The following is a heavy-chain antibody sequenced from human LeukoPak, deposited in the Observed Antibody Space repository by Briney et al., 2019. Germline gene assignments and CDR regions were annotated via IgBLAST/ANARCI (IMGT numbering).Heavy chain of an antibody. CDR1: GFTFNDHA. Sequence: GGSLSLSCAASGFTFNDHAMHWVRQAPGKGLKWVSGISWNSGSIGYADSVKGRFTISRDNAKNSLYLQMNSLRAEDTALYYCAKQGPVTTYLGLPDYWGPGTLVTVSS. CDR3: AKQGPVTTYLGLPDY. V-gene: IGHV3-9*01. CDR2: ISWNSGSI. D-gene: IGHD4-17*01. J-gene: IGHJ4*02.